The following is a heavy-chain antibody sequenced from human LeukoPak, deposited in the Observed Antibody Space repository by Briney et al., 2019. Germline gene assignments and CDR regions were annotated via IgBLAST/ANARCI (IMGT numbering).Heavy chain of an antibody. D-gene: IGHD5-18*01. V-gene: IGHV4-34*01. CDR2: INHSGST. CDR3: ARDSVDTAMSFWFDP. CDR1: GGSLSGYY. Sequence: PSETLSLTCAVYGGSLSGYYWSWIRQPPGKGLEWIGEINHSGSTNYNPSLKSRVTISVDTSKNQFSLKLSSVTAADTAVYYCARDSVDTAMSFWFDPWGQGTLVTVPS. J-gene: IGHJ5*02.